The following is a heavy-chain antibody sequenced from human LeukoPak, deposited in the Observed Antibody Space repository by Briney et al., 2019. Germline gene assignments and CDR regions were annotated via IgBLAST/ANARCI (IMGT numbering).Heavy chain of an antibody. D-gene: IGHD3-22*01. CDR2: ISISGNAV. J-gene: IGHJ4*02. V-gene: IGHV3-11*01. CDR1: GFTFSNYY. Sequence: GGSLRLSCAASGFTFSNYYMSWIRQAPGKGLQWVSYISISGNAVYYADSVKGRFTISRDNSKSTLFLQMNSPRAEDTAVYYCAKSSYYDSSGYYREYYFDYWGQGTLVTVSS. CDR3: AKSSYYDSSGYYREYYFDY.